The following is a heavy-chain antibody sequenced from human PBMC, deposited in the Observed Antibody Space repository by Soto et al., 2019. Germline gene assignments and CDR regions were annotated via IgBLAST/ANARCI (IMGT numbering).Heavy chain of an antibody. CDR2: ITDNGSGR. J-gene: IGHJ4*02. CDR1: GFAFSNYG. V-gene: IGHV3-23*01. Sequence: EVQLLESGGGLVQPGGSLRLSCTASGFAFSNYGMSWVRQAPGKTLEWVSNITDNGSGRDYADSVKGRFTISRDNSKNTLHLQMNSLRAEDTALYYCAKEWADVDQPDFDSWGQGTLVTVSS. CDR3: AKEWADVDQPDFDS. D-gene: IGHD1-26*01.